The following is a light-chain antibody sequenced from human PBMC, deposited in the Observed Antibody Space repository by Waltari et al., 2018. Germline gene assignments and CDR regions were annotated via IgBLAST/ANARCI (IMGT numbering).Light chain of an antibody. CDR1: QSLSTW. V-gene: IGKV1-5*03. CDR2: KAS. Sequence: DIQMTQSPSTLSASVGDRVTITCRASQSLSTWLAWYQQKPGEAPKLLIYKASILESGVPSRFRGSGSGTEFTLTISSLQPDDFATYYCQQYNTYSYTFGQGTKVEI. J-gene: IGKJ2*01. CDR3: QQYNTYSYT.